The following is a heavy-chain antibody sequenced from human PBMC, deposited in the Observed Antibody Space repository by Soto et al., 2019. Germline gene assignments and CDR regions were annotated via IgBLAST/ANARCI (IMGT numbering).Heavy chain of an antibody. D-gene: IGHD1-20*01. CDR3: ARDDNWNYVDY. CDR1: GFTFSDYY. J-gene: IGHJ4*02. CDR2: IISSSSYT. V-gene: IGHV3-11*06. Sequence: QVQLVESGGGLVKPGGSLRLSCAASGFTFSDYYMSWIRQAPGKGLEWVSYIISSSSYTNYADSVKGRFTISRDNAKNSLYLQMNSLRAEDTAVYYCARDDNWNYVDYWGQGTLVTVSS.